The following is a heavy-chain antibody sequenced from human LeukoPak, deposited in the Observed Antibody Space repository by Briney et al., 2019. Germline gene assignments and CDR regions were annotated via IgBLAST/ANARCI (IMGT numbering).Heavy chain of an antibody. J-gene: IGHJ4*02. CDR1: GGSISRYY. V-gene: IGHV3-11*01. CDR3: ARGTLQYYFDY. CDR2: ISSSGSTI. Sequence: LSLTCTVSGGSISRYYWSWIRQAPGKGLEWVSYISSSGSTIYYADSVKGRFTISRDNAKNSLYLQMNSLRAEDTAVYYCARGTLQYYFDYWGQGTLVTVSS. D-gene: IGHD2-15*01.